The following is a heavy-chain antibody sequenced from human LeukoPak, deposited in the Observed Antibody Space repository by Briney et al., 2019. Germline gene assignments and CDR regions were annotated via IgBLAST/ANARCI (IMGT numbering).Heavy chain of an antibody. V-gene: IGHV5-51*01. CDR3: ARLGRWLQRDFDY. CDR2: IYPGDSDT. Sequence: GESLKISCKGSGYSFTSYRIGWVRQMPGKGLEWVGIIYPGDSDTRYSPSFQGQVTISADKSISTAYLQWNSLKASDTAMFYCARLGRWLQRDFDYWGQGTLVTVSS. CDR1: GYSFTSYR. D-gene: IGHD5-24*01. J-gene: IGHJ4*02.